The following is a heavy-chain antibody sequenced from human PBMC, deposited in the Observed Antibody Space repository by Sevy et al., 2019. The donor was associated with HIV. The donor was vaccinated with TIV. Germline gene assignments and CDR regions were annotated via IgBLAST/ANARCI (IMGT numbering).Heavy chain of an antibody. J-gene: IGHJ6*03. Sequence: GGSLRLSCAAPGFTFSSYDMHWVRQAPGKGLEWVAVISYDGSNKFYLDSVKGRFTISRDNSKSTLYLQMRSLRAEDTAVYYYARVALTFGGDPYDKHYFMDVWGKGTTVTVSS. CDR3: ARVALTFGGDPYDKHYFMDV. D-gene: IGHD3-16*01. CDR1: GFTFSSYD. V-gene: IGHV3-30*03. CDR2: ISYDGSNK.